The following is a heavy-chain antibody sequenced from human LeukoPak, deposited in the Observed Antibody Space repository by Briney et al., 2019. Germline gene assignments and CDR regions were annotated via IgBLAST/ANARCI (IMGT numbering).Heavy chain of an antibody. J-gene: IGHJ4*02. Sequence: SETLSLTCTVSGYSISSGYYWGWIRQPPRKGLEWIGSIYHSGSTYYNPSLKSRVTISVDTSKNQFSLKLSSVTAADTAVYYCARVASSNDYFDYWGQGTLVTVSS. D-gene: IGHD1-1*01. CDR3: ARVASSNDYFDY. V-gene: IGHV4-38-2*02. CDR2: IYHSGST. CDR1: GYSISSGYY.